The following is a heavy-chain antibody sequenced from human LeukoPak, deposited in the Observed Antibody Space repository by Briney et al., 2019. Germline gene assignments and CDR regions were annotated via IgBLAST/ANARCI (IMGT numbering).Heavy chain of an antibody. Sequence: SETLSLTCTVSGGSISYYYWSWIRQSPGKVLEWIGYIYYSGTNNYNPSLKSRVTISVDTSKNQFSLQLRSVTAADTAVYYCAREDPQTTVPEGMDVWGQGTTVTVSS. D-gene: IGHD4-17*01. J-gene: IGHJ6*02. CDR2: IYYSGTN. CDR3: AREDPQTTVPEGMDV. V-gene: IGHV4-59*01. CDR1: GGSISYYY.